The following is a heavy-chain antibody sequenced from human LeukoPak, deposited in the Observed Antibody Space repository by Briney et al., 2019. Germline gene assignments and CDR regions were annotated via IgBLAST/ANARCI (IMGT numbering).Heavy chain of an antibody. CDR1: GFTFSNYW. V-gene: IGHV3-7*02. Sequence: PGGSLRLSCAASGFTFSNYWMSWVRQAPGKGLECLANIQNDGSAKYYVDSVKGRFTISRDNAKNSLYLQMNSLRAEDTAVYYCAEYYYGSGRHSWGQGTLVTVSS. D-gene: IGHD3-10*01. J-gene: IGHJ4*02. CDR2: IQNDGSAK. CDR3: AEYYYGSGRHS.